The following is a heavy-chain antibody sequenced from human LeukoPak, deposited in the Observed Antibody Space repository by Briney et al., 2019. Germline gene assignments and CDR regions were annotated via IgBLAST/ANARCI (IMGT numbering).Heavy chain of an antibody. CDR1: GFTFSSYS. CDR2: ISSSSSYI. V-gene: IGHV3-21*01. Sequence: GGSLRLSCAASGFTFSSYSMNWVRQAPGKGLEWVSSISSSSSYIYYADSVKGRFTISRDNAKNSLYLQMNSLRAEDTAVYYCASGGSVAEYFQHWGQGTLVTVSS. D-gene: IGHD3-16*01. J-gene: IGHJ1*01. CDR3: ASGGSVAEYFQH.